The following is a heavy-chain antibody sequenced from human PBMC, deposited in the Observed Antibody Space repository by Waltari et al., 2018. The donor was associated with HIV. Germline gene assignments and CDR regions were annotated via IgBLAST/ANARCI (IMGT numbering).Heavy chain of an antibody. J-gene: IGHJ4*02. CDR1: GGSISSSTSY. CDR3: TRLSIVVVTAIDF. CDR2: LYYSGST. Sequence: QLQLQESGPGLVKPSETLSLTCTVSGGSISSSTSYWGWVRQPPGKGLGWLGNLYYSGSTYSHRSLKSGVTISVDTSKNQFSLKLSSVTAADTAVYYCTRLSIVVVTAIDFWGQGTLVTVSS. D-gene: IGHD2-21*02. V-gene: IGHV4-39*01.